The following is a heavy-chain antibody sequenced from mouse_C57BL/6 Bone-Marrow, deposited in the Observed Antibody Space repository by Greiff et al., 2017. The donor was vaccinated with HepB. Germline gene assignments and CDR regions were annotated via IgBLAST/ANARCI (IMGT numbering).Heavy chain of an antibody. J-gene: IGHJ1*03. CDR1: GYTFTDYE. CDR2: IDPETGGT. D-gene: IGHD1-1*01. Sequence: QVQLQQSGAELVRPGASVTLSCKASGYTFTDYEMHWVKQTPVHGLEWIGAIDPETGGTAYNQKFKGKAILTADKSSSTAYMELRSLTSEDSAVYYGTRSSYYYGSRDFDVWGTGTTVTVSS. V-gene: IGHV1-15*01. CDR3: TRSSYYYGSRDFDV.